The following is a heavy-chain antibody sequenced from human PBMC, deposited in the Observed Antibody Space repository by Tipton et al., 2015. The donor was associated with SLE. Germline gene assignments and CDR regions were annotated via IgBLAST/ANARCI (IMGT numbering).Heavy chain of an antibody. D-gene: IGHD3-16*01. CDR2: ISSSSSYI. J-gene: IGHJ4*02. V-gene: IGHV3-21*01. CDR1: GFTFSSYS. Sequence: SLRLSCAASGFTFSSYSMNWVRQAPGKGLEWVSSISSSSSYIYYADSVKGRFTISRDSAKNSLYLQMNSLRAEDTAVYYCASLGEVDYWGQGTLVTVSS. CDR3: ASLGEVDY.